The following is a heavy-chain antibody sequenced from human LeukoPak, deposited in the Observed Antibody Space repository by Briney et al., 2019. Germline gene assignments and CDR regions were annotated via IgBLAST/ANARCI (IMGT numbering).Heavy chain of an antibody. CDR2: ISYDGSNK. CDR1: GFTFSSYA. D-gene: IGHD3-3*01. J-gene: IGHJ4*02. V-gene: IGHV3-30-3*01. CDR3: ARGDFLDC. Sequence: GGSLRLSCAASGFTFSSYAMHWVRQAPGKGLEWVAVISYDGSNKYYADSVKGRFTISRDNSKNTLYLQMNSLRAEDTAVYYCARGDFLDCWGQGTLVTVSS.